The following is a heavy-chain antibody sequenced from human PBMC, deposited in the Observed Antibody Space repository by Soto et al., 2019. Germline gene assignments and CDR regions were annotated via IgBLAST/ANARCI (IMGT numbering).Heavy chain of an antibody. J-gene: IGHJ4*02. D-gene: IGHD2-2*01. V-gene: IGHV4-4*02. CDR3: ARRPIVAAADEDY. CDR2: IFHSGAT. Sequence: QVQLQESGPGLVKPSGTLSLTCAVSGVSIRGSNWWSWVRQAPGKGLEWIGEIFHSGATNYNPSLKSRLTISVDQSRNQFSLSLSSVSAADTAVYYCARRPIVAAADEDYWGQGTLCTVSS. CDR1: GVSIRGSNW.